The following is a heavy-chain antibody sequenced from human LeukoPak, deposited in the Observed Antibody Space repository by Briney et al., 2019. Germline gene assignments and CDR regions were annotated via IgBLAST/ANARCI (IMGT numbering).Heavy chain of an antibody. V-gene: IGHV4-59*01. CDR3: ARVSHSLFDC. CDR2: IFYSGST. Sequence: SETLSLTRAVSGGSLSGYYWSWIRQPPGKGLEWIGHIFYSGSTNYNPSLKSRVTISVDTSKNQFSLKLSSVAAADTAVYYCARVSHSLFDCWGQGTLVTVSS. CDR1: GGSLSGYY. D-gene: IGHD5-18*01. J-gene: IGHJ4*02.